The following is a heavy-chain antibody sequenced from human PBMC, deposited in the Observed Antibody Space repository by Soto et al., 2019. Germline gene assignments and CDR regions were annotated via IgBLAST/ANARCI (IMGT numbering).Heavy chain of an antibody. Sequence: QVHLVQSGVEVKTPGASVKVSCQASGYTFFTYDISWVRQAPGQGLEWMGWISTYSGDTKYAQKFQGRVTMSRGASTTTAYLELRSLGSDDTAVYYCARHHGPTTSENWFDPWGQGTLVTVSS. J-gene: IGHJ5*02. CDR1: GYTFFTYD. CDR3: ARHHGPTTSENWFDP. V-gene: IGHV1-18*01. CDR2: ISTYSGDT. D-gene: IGHD5-12*01.